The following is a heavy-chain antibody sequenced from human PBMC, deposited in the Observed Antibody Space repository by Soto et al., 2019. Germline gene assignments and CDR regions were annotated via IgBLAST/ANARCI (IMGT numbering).Heavy chain of an antibody. D-gene: IGHD1-1*01. CDR1: GGSISSYY. V-gene: IGHV4-59*01. Sequence: PSETLSLTCTVSGGSISSYYWSWIRQPPGKGLEWIGYIYYRGSTNYNPSLKSRVTISVDTSKNQFSLKLSSVTAADTAVYYCARGLRTGTNFDYWGQGTLVTVSS. J-gene: IGHJ4*02. CDR2: IYYRGST. CDR3: ARGLRTGTNFDY.